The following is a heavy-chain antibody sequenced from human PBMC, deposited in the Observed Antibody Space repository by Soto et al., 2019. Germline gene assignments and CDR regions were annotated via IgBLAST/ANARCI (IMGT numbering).Heavy chain of an antibody. V-gene: IGHV1-18*01. CDR1: GYTFTSYG. CDR3: ARDRIAAHYGVVHYFDY. D-gene: IGHD3-3*01. CDR2: ISAYNGNT. Sequence: ASVKVSCKASGYTFTSYGISWVRQAPGQGLEWMGWISAYNGNTNYAQKLQGRVTMTTDTSTSTAYMELRSLRSDDTAVYYCARDRIAAHYGVVHYFDYWGQGTLVTVSS. J-gene: IGHJ4*02.